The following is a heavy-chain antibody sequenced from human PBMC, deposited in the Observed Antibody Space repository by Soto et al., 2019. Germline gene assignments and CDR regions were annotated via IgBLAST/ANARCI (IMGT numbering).Heavy chain of an antibody. D-gene: IGHD3-22*01. V-gene: IGHV3-13*04. CDR3: ARGGASHNSGYYYFGL. CDR2: FGSSGDT. CDR1: GFTFSSYD. Sequence: EVQLVESGGGLVQPGGSLRLSCAASGFTFSSYDMHGVRQATGKGLEWVSTFGSSGDTYYPGSLKGRFTISRENAKNSLYLQMNSLRAEDTAVYYCARGGASHNSGYYYFGLWGQGTLVTVSS. J-gene: IGHJ4*02.